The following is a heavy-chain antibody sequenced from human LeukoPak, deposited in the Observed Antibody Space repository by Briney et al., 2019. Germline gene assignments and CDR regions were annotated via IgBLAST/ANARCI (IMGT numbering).Heavy chain of an antibody. D-gene: IGHD2-21*02. V-gene: IGHV3-23*01. CDR3: AKDEQVVLTAIPGY. Sequence: GGSLRLSCAASGFTFSSYAMSWVRQAPGKRLEWVSAISGSGGSTYYADSVKGRFTISRDYSKNTLYLQMNSLRAEDTAVYYCAKDEQVVLTAIPGYWGQGTLVTVSS. CDR1: GFTFSSYA. J-gene: IGHJ4*02. CDR2: ISGSGGST.